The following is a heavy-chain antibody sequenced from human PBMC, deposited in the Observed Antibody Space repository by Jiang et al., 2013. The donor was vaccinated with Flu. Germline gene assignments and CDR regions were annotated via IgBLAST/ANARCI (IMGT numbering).Heavy chain of an antibody. CDR3: ATDLYNRPYEYFYGLDV. CDR1: GSTLTELS. D-gene: IGHD5-24*01. Sequence: EVKKPGASVKVSCKVSGSTLTELSIHWVRQAPGKGLEWMGGFDPEDDETIYAQKFQGRVTMTEDTSTDTAYMELSSLKSEDTAVYYCATDLYNRPYEYFYGLDVWGQGTTVTVSS. J-gene: IGHJ6*02. V-gene: IGHV1-24*01. CDR2: FDPEDDET.